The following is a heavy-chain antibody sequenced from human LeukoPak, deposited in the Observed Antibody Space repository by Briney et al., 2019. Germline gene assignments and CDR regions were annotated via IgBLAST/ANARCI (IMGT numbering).Heavy chain of an antibody. Sequence: GGSLRLSCAASGFTFSTYSMNWVRQAPGKGLEGVSSISSSSTYIYYADSVKGRFTISRDNAKKSLYLQMNSLRAEDTAVYYCAREVPGNYDSSGYTALYFDYWGQGALVTVSS. CDR1: GFTFSTYS. J-gene: IGHJ4*02. V-gene: IGHV3-21*01. D-gene: IGHD3-22*01. CDR3: AREVPGNYDSSGYTALYFDY. CDR2: ISSSSTYI.